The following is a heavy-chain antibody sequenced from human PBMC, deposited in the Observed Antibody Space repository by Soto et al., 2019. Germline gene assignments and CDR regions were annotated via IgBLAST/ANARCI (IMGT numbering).Heavy chain of an antibody. V-gene: IGHV1-2*02. CDR1: GYTFTGAY. CDR3: ARDFTTRSYGVDV. Sequence: ASEKVSCKASGYTFTGAYIHWVRQAPGQGLEWMGCTNPNSGGTEFAQKFQGRVTVTRDTSITTVYIEMNRLRSDDTGVYYCARDFTTRSYGVDVWGQGTAVTVSS. D-gene: IGHD3-10*01. J-gene: IGHJ6*02. CDR2: TNPNSGGT.